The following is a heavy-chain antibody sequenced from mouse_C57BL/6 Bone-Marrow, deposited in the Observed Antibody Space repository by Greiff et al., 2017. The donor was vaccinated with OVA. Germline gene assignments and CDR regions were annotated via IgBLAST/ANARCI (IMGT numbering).Heavy chain of an antibody. V-gene: IGHV14-4*01. Sequence: EVKLMESGAELVRPGASVKLSCTASGFNIKDDYMHWVKQRPEQGLEWIGWIDPENGDTEYASKFQGKATITADTSSNTAYLQLSSLTSEDTAVYYCTTHQGAMDYWGQGTSVTVSS. J-gene: IGHJ4*01. CDR2: IDPENGDT. CDR3: TTHQGAMDY. CDR1: GFNIKDDY.